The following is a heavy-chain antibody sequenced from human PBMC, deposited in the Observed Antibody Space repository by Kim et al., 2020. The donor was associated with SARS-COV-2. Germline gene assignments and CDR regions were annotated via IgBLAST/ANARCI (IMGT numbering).Heavy chain of an antibody. CDR1: GGSVTSRSYY. Sequence: SETLSLTCDVSGGSVTSRSYYWGWIRRPPGKGLEWIGTISYSGSSHYNPSLKSRVTLSLDTADNTFSLRLSSVTAADTAVYFCASYIAVSGRTYFDYWGQGTLVTVSS. J-gene: IGHJ4*02. V-gene: IGHV4-39*01. CDR2: ISYSGSS. CDR3: ASYIAVSGRTYFDY. D-gene: IGHD6-19*01.